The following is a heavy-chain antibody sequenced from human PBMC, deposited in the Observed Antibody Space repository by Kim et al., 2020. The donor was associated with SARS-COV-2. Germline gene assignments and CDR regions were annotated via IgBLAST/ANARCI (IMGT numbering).Heavy chain of an antibody. CDR3: ARAGVTTVVTRGWFDP. D-gene: IGHD4-17*01. J-gene: IGHJ5*02. V-gene: IGHV1-18*01. Sequence: KLQGRVTMTTDTSTSTAYMELRSLRSDDTAVYYCARAGVTTVVTRGWFDPWGQGTLVTVSS.